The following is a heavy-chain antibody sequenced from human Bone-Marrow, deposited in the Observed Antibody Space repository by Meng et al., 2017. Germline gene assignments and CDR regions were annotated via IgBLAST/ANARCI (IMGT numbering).Heavy chain of an antibody. CDR1: GGAFSGYY. CDR3: ARGVASPIFSTVVTPAFDY. D-gene: IGHD4-23*01. CDR2: INHSGST. V-gene: IGHV4-34*01. Sequence: QLPVQQWGAGLLKPSETLSLPCAVYGGAFSGYYWSWIRQPPGKGLEWIGEINHSGSTNYNPSLKSRVTISVDTSKNQFSLKLSSVTAADTAVYYCARGVASPIFSTVVTPAFDYWGQGTLVTVSS. J-gene: IGHJ4*02.